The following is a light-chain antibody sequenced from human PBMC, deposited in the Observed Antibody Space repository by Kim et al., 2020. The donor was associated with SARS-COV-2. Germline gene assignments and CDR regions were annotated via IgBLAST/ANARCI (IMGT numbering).Light chain of an antibody. CDR3: QQSGGSVT. CDR1: QTVDTKY. J-gene: IGKJ4*01. V-gene: IGKV3-20*01. Sequence: ETVLTQSPGTLSSSPGERATLSCRASQTVDTKYLAWYQQKPGQAPRLLIYSASSRANGIPDRFSGSGSGTDFTLTISRLEPEDFAVYYCQQSGGSVTYGGGTK. CDR2: SAS.